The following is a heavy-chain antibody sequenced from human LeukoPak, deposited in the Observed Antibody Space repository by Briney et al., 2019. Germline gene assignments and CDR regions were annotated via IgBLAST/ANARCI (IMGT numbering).Heavy chain of an antibody. CDR3: ARESVTTSYYYYYMDV. Sequence: PSETLSLTCTVSGGFFSNYYWTWIRQPAGVGLEWIGRIDTSGTTHYNPSLKSRVTMSLDTSKNQFSLEVTSVSAADTALYYCARESVTTSYYYYYMDVWGKGTTVTISS. D-gene: IGHD4-17*01. CDR1: GGFFSNYY. J-gene: IGHJ6*03. CDR2: IDTSGTT. V-gene: IGHV4-4*07.